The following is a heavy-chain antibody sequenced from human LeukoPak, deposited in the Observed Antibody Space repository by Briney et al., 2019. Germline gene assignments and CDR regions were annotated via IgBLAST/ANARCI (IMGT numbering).Heavy chain of an antibody. J-gene: IGHJ4*02. CDR3: ARAPGPLTDYFDY. Sequence: SETLSLTCAVSGYSISSGYYWGWIRQPPGKGLEWIGTFYHSGNTYYNPSLKSRVTISVDTSKNQFSLKLISVTAADTAVYYCARAPGPLTDYFDYWGQGTLVTASS. CDR1: GYSISSGYY. D-gene: IGHD1-14*01. V-gene: IGHV4-38-2*01. CDR2: FYHSGNT.